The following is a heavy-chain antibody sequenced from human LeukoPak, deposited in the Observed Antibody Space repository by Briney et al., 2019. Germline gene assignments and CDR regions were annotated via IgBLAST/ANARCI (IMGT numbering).Heavy chain of an antibody. J-gene: IGHJ3*02. CDR1: GFTFSDHY. CDR3: ARVRYCSSTSCRGALDI. V-gene: IGHV3-72*01. D-gene: IGHD2-2*01. Sequence: GRSLRLSCAASGFTFSDHYRDWVRQAPGKGLEWVGRTRNKANSYTTEYAASVKGRFTISRDDSKNSLYLQMNSLKTEDTAVYYCARVRYCSSTSCRGALDIWGQGTMVTVSS. CDR2: TRNKANSYTT.